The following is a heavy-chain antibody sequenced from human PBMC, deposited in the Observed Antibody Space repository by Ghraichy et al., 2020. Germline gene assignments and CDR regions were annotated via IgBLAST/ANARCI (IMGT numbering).Heavy chain of an antibody. CDR1: GGSINNHF. Sequence: SETLSLTCTVSGGSINNHFWTWIRQPPGKGLEWIAFLYTSGSTYYNSSLTSRVTISIDTSKNQFSLNMMSVTAADTAVYYCAGGVYGIRGFSADYCGQGTLVTVSS. D-gene: IGHD2-8*01. V-gene: IGHV4-4*08. CDR3: AGGVYGIRGFSADY. CDR2: LYTSGST. J-gene: IGHJ4*02.